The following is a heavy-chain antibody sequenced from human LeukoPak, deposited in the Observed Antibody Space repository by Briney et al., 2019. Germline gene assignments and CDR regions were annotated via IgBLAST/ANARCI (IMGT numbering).Heavy chain of an antibody. CDR1: GFTFSSYS. Sequence: GGSLRLSCAASGFTFSSYSMNWVRQAPGKGLEWVSFISSSSSYIYYADSVKGRFTISRDNAKNSLYLQMNSPRAEDTAVYYCAGTYYYYNGMDVWGKGTTVTVSS. J-gene: IGHJ6*04. CDR2: ISSSSSYI. V-gene: IGHV3-21*01. CDR3: AGTYYYYNGMDV.